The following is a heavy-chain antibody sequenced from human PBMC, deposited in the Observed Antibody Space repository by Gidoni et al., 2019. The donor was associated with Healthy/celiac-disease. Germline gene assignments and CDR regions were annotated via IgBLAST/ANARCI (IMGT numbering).Heavy chain of an antibody. J-gene: IGHJ4*02. CDR2: INHTGST. CDR1: CGSFSGYY. V-gene: IGHV4-34*01. CDR3: ARAGRYSNFDY. D-gene: IGHD4-4*01. Sequence: QVQLQQWGVGLLKPSETLSLTCAVYCGSFSGYYCSWIRQPPGKGLAWIGEINHTGSTNYNPSLKSRVTVSVDTSKNQFSLKLSAVTAADTAVYYCARAGRYSNFDYWGQGTLVTVSS.